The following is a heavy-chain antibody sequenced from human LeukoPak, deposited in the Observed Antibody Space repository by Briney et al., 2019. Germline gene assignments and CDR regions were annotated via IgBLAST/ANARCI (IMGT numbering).Heavy chain of an antibody. CDR1: GGSFSGYY. V-gene: IGHV4-34*01. CDR3: ARGPMSTGRRKFFDY. CDR2: INHSGST. Sequence: PSETLSLTCAVYGGSFSGYYWSWIRQPPGKGLEWIGEINHSGSTNYNPSLKSRVTISVDTSKNQFSLKLSSVTAAGTAVYYCARGPMSTGRRKFFDYWGQGTLVTVSS. D-gene: IGHD3-10*02. J-gene: IGHJ4*02.